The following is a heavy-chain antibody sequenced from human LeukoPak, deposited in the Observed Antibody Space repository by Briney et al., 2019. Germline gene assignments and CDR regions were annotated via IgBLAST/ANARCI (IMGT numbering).Heavy chain of an antibody. J-gene: IGHJ4*02. D-gene: IGHD3-16*01. CDR3: ARSIMITFGGVTGWDY. CDR1: GGSISSYY. V-gene: IGHV4-59*06. CDR2: IYYSGST. Sequence: KPSETLSLTCTVSGGSISSYYWSWIRQHPGKGLEWIGYIYYSGSTYYNPSLKSRVTISVDTSKNQFSLKLSSVTAADTAVYYCARSIMITFGGVTGWDYWGQGTLVTVSS.